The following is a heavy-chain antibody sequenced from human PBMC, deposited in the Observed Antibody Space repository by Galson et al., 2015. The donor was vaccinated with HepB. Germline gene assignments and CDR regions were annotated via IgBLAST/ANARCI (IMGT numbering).Heavy chain of an antibody. V-gene: IGHV4-30-4*07. J-gene: IGHJ4*02. D-gene: IGHD3-9*01. CDR3: ARRYYDILTGYYLFDY. CDR1: GGTISSGGYS. Sequence: TLSLTCAVSGGTISSGGYSWSWIRQPPGKGLEWIGYIYYSGSTYYNPSLKSRVTISVDTSKNQFSLKLSSVTAADTAVYYCARRYYDILTGYYLFDYWGQGTLVTVSS. CDR2: IYYSGST.